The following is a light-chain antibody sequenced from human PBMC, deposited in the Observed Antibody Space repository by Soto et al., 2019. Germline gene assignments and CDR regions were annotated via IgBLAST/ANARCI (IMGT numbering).Light chain of an antibody. J-gene: IGKJ4*01. V-gene: IGKV1-39*01. CDR3: QKTYNAHRPT. Sequence: QSASVGNEVTTICRGSPRINVYVKWYQQKPRKAHKILIYAASNLESGVPSRFSGSGSGKEVTLTITSLQPEDFAAYYGQKTYNAHRPTFGGGAKVDIK. CDR1: PRINVY. CDR2: AAS.